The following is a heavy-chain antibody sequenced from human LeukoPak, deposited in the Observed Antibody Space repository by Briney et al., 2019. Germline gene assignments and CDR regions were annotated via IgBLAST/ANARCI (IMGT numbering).Heavy chain of an antibody. Sequence: GGSLRLSCAASGFTFSDSWRSWVRQAPGKGLEWVANMNQDGSAKGYVDSVKGRFTISRDNARNSLYLQMSSLRPEDTAVYCCATYTHWVAGDVWGQGTTVTVSS. V-gene: IGHV3-7*01. J-gene: IGHJ6*02. CDR3: ATYTHWVAGDV. D-gene: IGHD3-16*01. CDR2: MNQDGSAK. CDR1: GFTFSDSW.